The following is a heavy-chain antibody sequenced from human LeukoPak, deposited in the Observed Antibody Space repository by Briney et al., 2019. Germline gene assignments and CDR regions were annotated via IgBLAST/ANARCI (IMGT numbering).Heavy chain of an antibody. CDR2: INWNGGST. J-gene: IGHJ4*02. D-gene: IGHD3-16*01. CDR3: AREEGGYFDY. V-gene: IGHV3-20*04. CDR1: GFTFSSYS. Sequence: GGSLRLSCAASGFTFSSYSMNWVRQAPGKGLEWVSGINWNGGSTGYADSVKGRFTISRDNAKNSLYLQMSSLRAEDTALYYCAREEGGYFDYWGQGTLVTVSS.